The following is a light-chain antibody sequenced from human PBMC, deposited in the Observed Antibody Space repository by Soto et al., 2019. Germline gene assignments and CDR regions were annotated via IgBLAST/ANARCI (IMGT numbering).Light chain of an antibody. CDR2: DTF. CDR3: QLRSDWPPTYT. CDR1: QIVTSS. Sequence: EIVLTQSPATLSLSPGTGATLSCRASQIVTSSLAWYQQRPGQAPRLLIYDTFTRATGIPARCSAKGAGTDFTLTISSLEPEDSAVYFCQLRSDWPPTYTFGQGTKVE. V-gene: IGKV3-11*01. J-gene: IGKJ2*01.